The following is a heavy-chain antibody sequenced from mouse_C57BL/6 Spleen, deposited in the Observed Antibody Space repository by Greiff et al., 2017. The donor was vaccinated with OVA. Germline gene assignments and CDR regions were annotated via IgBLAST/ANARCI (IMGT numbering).Heavy chain of an antibody. D-gene: IGHD2-1*01. CDR2: ILPGSGST. Sequence: VQLQQSGAELMKPGASVKLSCKATGYTFTGYWIEWVKQRPGHGLEWIGEILPGSGSTNYNEKFKGKATFTAEQSSNTAYMQLSSLTTEDSAIYYCARRDFYYADWYFDVWGTGTTVTVSS. CDR1: GYTFTGYW. CDR3: ARRDFYYADWYFDV. V-gene: IGHV1-9*01. J-gene: IGHJ1*03.